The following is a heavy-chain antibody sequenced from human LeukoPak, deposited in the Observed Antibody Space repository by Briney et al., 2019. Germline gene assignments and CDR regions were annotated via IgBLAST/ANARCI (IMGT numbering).Heavy chain of an antibody. J-gene: IGHJ4*02. CDR3: ARDSCSSTSCSSRAYYFDY. V-gene: IGHV4-34*01. CDR1: GGSFSDYY. CDR2: INHSGST. D-gene: IGHD2-2*01. Sequence: KPSETLSLTCAVYGGSFSDYYWSWSRQPPGKGLEWIGEINHSGSTNYNPSLKSRVTISVDTSKNQFSLKLSSVTAADTAVYYCARDSCSSTSCSSRAYYFDYWGQGTLVTVSS.